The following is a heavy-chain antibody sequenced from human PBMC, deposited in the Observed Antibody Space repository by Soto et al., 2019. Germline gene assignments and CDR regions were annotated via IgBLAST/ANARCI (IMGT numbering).Heavy chain of an antibody. J-gene: IGHJ6*02. Sequence: SVKVSCKASGGTFSSYAISWVRQAPGQGLEWMGGIIPIFGTANYAQKFQGRVTITADESTSTAYMELSSLRSEDTAVYYCARDHKGQEWSTYYYYGMDVWGQGTTVTVSS. D-gene: IGHD3-3*01. CDR2: IIPIFGTA. V-gene: IGHV1-69*13. CDR1: GGTFSSYA. CDR3: ARDHKGQEWSTYYYYGMDV.